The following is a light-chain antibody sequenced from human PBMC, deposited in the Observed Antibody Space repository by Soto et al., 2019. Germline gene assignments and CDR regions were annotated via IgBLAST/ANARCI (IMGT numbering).Light chain of an antibody. Sequence: EIVLTQSPGTLSFSPGERATLSCRASQSVSSSSLAWYQQKPGQAPRLLIYGASSRATGIPDRFSGSGSGTDFTLTISRLEPEDFAVYYCQQYGSSPPITFGQGTRLEIK. CDR3: QQYGSSPPIT. CDR1: QSVSSSS. CDR2: GAS. J-gene: IGKJ5*01. V-gene: IGKV3-20*01.